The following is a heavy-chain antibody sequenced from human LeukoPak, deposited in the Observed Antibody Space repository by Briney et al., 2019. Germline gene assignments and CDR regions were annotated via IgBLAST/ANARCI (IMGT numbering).Heavy chain of an antibody. Sequence: PSETLSLTCTVSGYSISSGYYWGWIRQPPGKGLEWIGSIYHSGSTYYNPSLKSRVTISVDSSKNQFSLKLSSVTAADTAVYYCARTTEGGYTYDYFYYYYVDVWGKGTTVTISS. CDR3: ARTTEGGYTYDYFYYYYVDV. CDR1: GYSISSGYY. J-gene: IGHJ6*03. V-gene: IGHV4-38-2*02. D-gene: IGHD5-18*01. CDR2: IYHSGST.